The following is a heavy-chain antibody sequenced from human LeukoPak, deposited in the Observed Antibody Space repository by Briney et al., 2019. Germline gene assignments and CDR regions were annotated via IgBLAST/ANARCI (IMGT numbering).Heavy chain of an antibody. V-gene: IGHV4-59*10. CDR2: IYTSGNT. J-gene: IGHJ4*02. CDR1: GESFSDYY. Sequence: PSETLSLTCAVYGESFSDYYWSWIRQPAGKGLEWIGRIYTSGNTNYNPSLKSRVTMSVDTSKNQFSLRLSSVTAADTAVYYCAGIDSSGYPSPRDYWGQGTLVIVSS. CDR3: AGIDSSGYPSPRDY. D-gene: IGHD3-22*01.